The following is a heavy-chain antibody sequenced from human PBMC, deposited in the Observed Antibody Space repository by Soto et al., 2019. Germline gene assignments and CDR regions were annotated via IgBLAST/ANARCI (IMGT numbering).Heavy chain of an antibody. CDR3: ARDRALYYYGSGSYSPFDY. D-gene: IGHD3-10*01. J-gene: IGHJ4*02. V-gene: IGHV3-48*02. Sequence: GGSLRLSCAASGFTFSSYSMNWVRQAPGKGLEWVSYISSSSSTIYYADSVKGRFTISRDNAKNSLYLQMNSLRDEDTAVYYCARDRALYYYGSGSYSPFDYWGQGTLVTVSS. CDR2: ISSSSSTI. CDR1: GFTFSSYS.